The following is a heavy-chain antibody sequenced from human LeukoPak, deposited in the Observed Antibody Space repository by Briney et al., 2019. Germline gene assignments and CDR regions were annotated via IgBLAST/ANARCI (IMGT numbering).Heavy chain of an antibody. CDR1: GFTFSSYS. J-gene: IGHJ3*02. V-gene: IGHV3-21*01. D-gene: IGHD1-26*01. CDR3: AKDLGGILPDAFDI. CDR2: ISSSSSYI. Sequence: GGSLRLSCAASGFTFSSYSMNWVRQAPGKGLEWVSSISSSSSYIYYADSVKGRFTISRDNAKNSLYLQMNSLRAEDTAVYYCAKDLGGILPDAFDIWGQGTMVTVSS.